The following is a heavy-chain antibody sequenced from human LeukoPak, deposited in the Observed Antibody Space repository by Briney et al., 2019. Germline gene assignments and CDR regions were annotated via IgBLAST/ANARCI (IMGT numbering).Heavy chain of an antibody. Sequence: ASVKVSCKASGYTFTSYGISWVRQAPGQGLEWMGWISAYNGNTNYAQELQGRVTMTTDTSTSTAYMELRSLRSDDTAVYHCARLTYYGSGSAHPKYYFDYWGQGTLVTVSS. V-gene: IGHV1-18*04. D-gene: IGHD3-10*01. J-gene: IGHJ4*02. CDR3: ARLTYYGSGSAHPKYYFDY. CDR2: ISAYNGNT. CDR1: GYTFTSYG.